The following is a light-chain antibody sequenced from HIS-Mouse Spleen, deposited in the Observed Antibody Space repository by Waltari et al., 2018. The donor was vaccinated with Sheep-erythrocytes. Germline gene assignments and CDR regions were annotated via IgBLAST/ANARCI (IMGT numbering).Light chain of an antibody. J-gene: IGLJ2*01. Sequence: SYELTQPPSVSVSPGQTASITCSGDKSGDKYACWYQQKPGQSPVLVIYQDSKRPSGIPERFSGSNSGNTATLTISRVEAGDEADYYCQVWDSSSDPVVFGGGTKLTVL. CDR1: KSGDKY. CDR2: QDS. CDR3: QVWDSSSDPVV. V-gene: IGLV3-1*01.